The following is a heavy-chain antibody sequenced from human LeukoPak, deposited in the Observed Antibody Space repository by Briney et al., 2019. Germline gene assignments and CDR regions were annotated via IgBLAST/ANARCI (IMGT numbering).Heavy chain of an antibody. V-gene: IGHV1-2*02. J-gene: IGHJ4*02. CDR1: GGTFSSYA. CDR2: INPNSGGT. CDR3: ARGSELRFLEWLSY. Sequence: GASVKVSCKASGGTFSSYAISWVRQAPGQGLEWMGWINPNSGGTNYAQKFQGRVTMTRDTSISTAYMELSRLRSDDTAVYYCARGSELRFLEWLSYWGQGTLVTVSS. D-gene: IGHD3-3*01.